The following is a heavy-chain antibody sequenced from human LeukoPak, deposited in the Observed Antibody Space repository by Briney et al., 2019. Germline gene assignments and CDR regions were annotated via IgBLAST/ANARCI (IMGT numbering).Heavy chain of an antibody. J-gene: IGHJ4*02. CDR1: GFTFSSYG. Sequence: GGSLRLSCAASGFTFSSYGMHWVRQAPGKGLEWVAVISYDGSNKYYADSVKGRFTISRDNSKNTLYLQMNSLRAEDTAVYYCAGDTLSSGYDLDYWGQGTLVTVSS. CDR2: ISYDGSNK. V-gene: IGHV3-30*03. D-gene: IGHD5-12*01. CDR3: AGDTLSSGYDLDY.